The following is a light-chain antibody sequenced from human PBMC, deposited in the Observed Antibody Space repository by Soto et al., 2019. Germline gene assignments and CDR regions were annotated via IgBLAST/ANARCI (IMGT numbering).Light chain of an antibody. CDR2: HAS. CDR1: QSISNW. Sequence: SPMTLSPASLSASVGDRVTITCRASQSISNWLAWYQQKPGTAPKVLIYHASNLQSGVPSRVSGCGSGTEFTLTGMEPEHDAVYPCQQYATYRYSFGQGTKVDIK. J-gene: IGKJ1*01. V-gene: IGKV1-5*01. CDR3: QQYATYRYS.